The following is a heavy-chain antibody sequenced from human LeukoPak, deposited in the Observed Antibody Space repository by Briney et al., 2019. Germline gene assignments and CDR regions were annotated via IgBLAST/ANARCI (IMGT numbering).Heavy chain of an antibody. D-gene: IGHD3-22*01. CDR1: GASISSYY. CDR3: AREPGFDSSGYLNWFDP. J-gene: IGHJ5*02. CDR2: ISNTGST. Sequence: PSATLSLTCTVSGASISSYYWSCIRQPPGKGLEWIACISNTGSTKYNPSLKTLITISVDTSKNQLSLKLSSVTAADTAVYYCAREPGFDSSGYLNWFDPWGQGTLVTVSS. V-gene: IGHV4-59*01.